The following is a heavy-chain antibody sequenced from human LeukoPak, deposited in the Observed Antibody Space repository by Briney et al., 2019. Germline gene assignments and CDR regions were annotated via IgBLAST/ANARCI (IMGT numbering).Heavy chain of an antibody. D-gene: IGHD5-12*01. V-gene: IGHV3-72*01. Sequence: GGALRVSRAASRFTFSHHYMDWVRPAPGKGGEWVGRARNKDSSCTKEYASSVKGRCIISRDDSKNSLYLQMNSLKTEDTAVYYCARVLGYSGYDLAYWGQGTLVTVSS. J-gene: IGHJ4*02. CDR2: ARNKDSSCTK. CDR3: ARVLGYSGYDLAY. CDR1: RFTFSHHY.